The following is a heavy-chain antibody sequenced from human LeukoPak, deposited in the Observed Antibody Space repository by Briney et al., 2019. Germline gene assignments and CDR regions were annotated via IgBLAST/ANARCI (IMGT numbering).Heavy chain of an antibody. CDR3: ARLLVRGDDADY. V-gene: IGHV5-51*01. CDR1: GSSFTSYW. Sequence: GASLQISCQGSGSSFTSYWIGWVRQLPGKGLEWMGIIYPGDSDTRYSPSFQGQVTISADKSISTAYLQWSSLKASDTAMYYCARLLVRGDDADYWGQGTLVTVSS. D-gene: IGHD3-10*01. J-gene: IGHJ4*02. CDR2: IYPGDSDT.